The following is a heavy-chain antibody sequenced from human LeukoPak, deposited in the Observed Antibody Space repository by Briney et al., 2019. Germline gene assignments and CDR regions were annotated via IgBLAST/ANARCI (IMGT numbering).Heavy chain of an antibody. V-gene: IGHV3-43D*04. Sequence: PGGSLRLSCAASGFTFDDYAMHWVRQAPGKGLEWVSLISLNGGSTYYADSVKGRFTISRDNSKNSLYLQMNSLRAEDTALYYCAKAGTEYSSSWLDYWGQGTLVTVSS. CDR1: GFTFDDYA. J-gene: IGHJ4*02. CDR3: AKAGTEYSSSWLDY. D-gene: IGHD6-6*01. CDR2: ISLNGGST.